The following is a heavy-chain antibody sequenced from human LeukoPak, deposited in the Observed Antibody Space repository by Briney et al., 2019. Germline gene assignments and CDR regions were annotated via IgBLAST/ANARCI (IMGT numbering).Heavy chain of an antibody. CDR1: GFTFSSFG. CDR3: AKGVHSSGWWGTPPRDYLDQ. CDR2: IYHDGINK. J-gene: IGHJ4*02. Sequence: GGSLRLSCSVSGFTFSSFGMHGVRQAPGKGLEWVANIYHDGINKYYADSVKGRFTISRDNSKNTLYLQMNSLTAEDTAVYYCAKGVHSSGWWGTPPRDYLDQWGQGTLVTVSS. D-gene: IGHD6-19*01. V-gene: IGHV3-33*06.